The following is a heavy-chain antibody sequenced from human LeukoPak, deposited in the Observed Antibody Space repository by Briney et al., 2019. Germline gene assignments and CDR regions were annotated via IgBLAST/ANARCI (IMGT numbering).Heavy chain of an antibody. D-gene: IGHD3-22*01. CDR3: ARVGKRGVVVITHKTYYFDY. J-gene: IGHJ4*02. CDR2: INPNSGGT. Sequence: ASVKASCKASGYTFTSYDISWVRQAPGQGLEWMGWINPNSGGTNYAQKFQGRVTMTRDTSISTAYMELSRLRSDDTAVYYCARVGKRGVVVITHKTYYFDYWGQGTLVTVSS. CDR1: GYTFTSYD. V-gene: IGHV1-2*02.